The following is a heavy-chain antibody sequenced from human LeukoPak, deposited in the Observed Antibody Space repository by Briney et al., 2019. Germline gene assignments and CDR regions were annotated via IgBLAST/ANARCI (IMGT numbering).Heavy chain of an antibody. D-gene: IGHD6-19*01. CDR2: IYYSGST. CDR1: GGSISSYY. CDR3: ARGGQWLGNWFDP. Sequence: SETLSLTCTVSGGSISSYYWSWIRQPPGKGLEWIGYIYYSGSTDYNPSLKSRVTISVDTSKNQFSLKLSSVTAADTAVYYCARGGQWLGNWFDPWGQGTLVTVSS. J-gene: IGHJ5*02. V-gene: IGHV4-59*01.